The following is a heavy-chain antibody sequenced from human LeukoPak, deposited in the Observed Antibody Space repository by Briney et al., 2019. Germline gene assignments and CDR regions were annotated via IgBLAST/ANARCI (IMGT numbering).Heavy chain of an antibody. CDR1: GYTFTSYA. CDR3: ARGPLLGYCSGGSCYLGY. J-gene: IGHJ4*02. CDR2: INAGNGST. V-gene: IGHV1-3*01. Sequence: EASVKVSCKASGYTFTSYAMHWVRQAPGQRLEWMGWINAGNGSTKYSQKFQGRVTITRDTSASTAYMELSSLRSEDTAVYYCARGPLLGYCSGGSCYLGYWGQGTLVTVSS. D-gene: IGHD2-15*01.